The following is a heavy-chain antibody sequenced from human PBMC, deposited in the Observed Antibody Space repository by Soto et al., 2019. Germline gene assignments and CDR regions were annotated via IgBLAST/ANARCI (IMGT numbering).Heavy chain of an antibody. J-gene: IGHJ4*02. CDR2: ISGSGSST. CDR1: GLTFSRYT. CDR3: AKAWGIDY. D-gene: IGHD7-27*01. V-gene: IGHV3-23*01. Sequence: GRSLRLSRAASGLTFSRYTMSWVRQAPGKGLEWVSTISGSGSSTYSADSVKGRFTISRDNSKNTLYLQMNSLRVEDTAIYYCAKAWGIDYWGQGT.